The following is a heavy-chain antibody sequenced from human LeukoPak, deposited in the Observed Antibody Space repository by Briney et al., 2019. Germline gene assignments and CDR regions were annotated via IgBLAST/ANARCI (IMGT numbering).Heavy chain of an antibody. J-gene: IGHJ5*02. CDR1: ASSFTAYY. D-gene: IGHD5-12*01. Sequence: ASVKVSCKDSASSFTAYYLHWVRQAPGRGLQRMGWINPKSGATKYAQDFQGRVTLSRNTSINTAYLELNRLTSDDSAVYYCTRDMTQTVVDSALIRITRFDPWGQGSLATVSS. CDR2: INPKSGAT. CDR3: TRDMTQTVVDSALIRITRFDP. V-gene: IGHV1-2*02.